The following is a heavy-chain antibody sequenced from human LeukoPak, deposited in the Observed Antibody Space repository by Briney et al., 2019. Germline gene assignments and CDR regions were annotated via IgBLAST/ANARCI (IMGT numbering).Heavy chain of an antibody. D-gene: IGHD6-13*01. CDR3: ARAAAAGLATN. Sequence: SETLSLTCTVSAGSISSGSYYWSWIRQPAGKGLEWIGRIYTSGSTNYNPSLKSRVTISVDTSKNQFSLKLSSVTAADTAVYYCARAAAAGLATNWGQGTLVTVSS. V-gene: IGHV4-61*02. J-gene: IGHJ4*02. CDR2: IYTSGST. CDR1: AGSISSGSYY.